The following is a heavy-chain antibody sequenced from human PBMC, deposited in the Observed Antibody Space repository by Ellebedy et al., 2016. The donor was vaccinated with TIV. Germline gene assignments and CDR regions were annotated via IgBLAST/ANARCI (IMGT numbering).Heavy chain of an antibody. Sequence: GESLKISCAASGFTFSSYWMSWVRQAPGKGLEWVATIKQGGSEKYYVDSVKGRFTISRDNAKNSLYLQMNSLRAEDTAVYYCARGPSTSAHLDSWGQGALVIVSS. CDR2: IKQGGSEK. CDR3: ARGPSTSAHLDS. CDR1: GFTFSSYW. J-gene: IGHJ4*02. V-gene: IGHV3-7*03.